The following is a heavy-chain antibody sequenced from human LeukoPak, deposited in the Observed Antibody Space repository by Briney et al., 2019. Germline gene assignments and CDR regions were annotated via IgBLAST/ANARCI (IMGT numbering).Heavy chain of an antibody. CDR3: AREITMIVVVSHGFDY. D-gene: IGHD3-22*01. V-gene: IGHV4-39*07. CDR1: GVSISSSSYY. J-gene: IGHJ4*02. Sequence: SETLSLTCSVSGVSISSSSYYWGRIRQPPGKGLESIGIIYYSGSTYYNPSLKSRVTISVDTSKNQFSLKLSSVTAADTAVYYCAREITMIVVVSHGFDYWGQGTLVTVSS. CDR2: IYYSGST.